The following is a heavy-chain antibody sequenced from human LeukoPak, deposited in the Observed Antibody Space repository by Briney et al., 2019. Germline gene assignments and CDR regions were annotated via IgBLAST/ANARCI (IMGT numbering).Heavy chain of an antibody. D-gene: IGHD1-26*01. CDR3: ATDVSNRGRYSGPDSFDL. CDR2: FDPEEVET. V-gene: IGHV1-24*01. CDR1: GHTLTELS. J-gene: IGHJ3*01. Sequence: ASVNVSCKVSGHTLTELSMHWVRQTTEKGLERMEGFDPEEVETIYAHTFQGRVTMTEDTSPDTAYMELSSLRSEDTGVYYCATDVSNRGRYSGPDSFDLWGHGTMVTVSS.